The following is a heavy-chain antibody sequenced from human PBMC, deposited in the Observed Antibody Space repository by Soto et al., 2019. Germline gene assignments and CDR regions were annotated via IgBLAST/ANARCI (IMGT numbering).Heavy chain of an antibody. CDR3: AGDPDSHYNDSHASSYP. CDR1: RGTFSTYT. Sequence: QVQLVQCGAEVKKPGSAVKVSCKASRGTFSTYTITWVRQAPGQGLEWMGRIIPIIGIINYAQKFQGRVTISADKFTGTAYMELTGLRSDDTAVYYCAGDPDSHYNDSHASSYPWGQGTLVTVSS. V-gene: IGHV1-69*08. J-gene: IGHJ5*02. CDR2: IIPIIGII. D-gene: IGHD4-4*01.